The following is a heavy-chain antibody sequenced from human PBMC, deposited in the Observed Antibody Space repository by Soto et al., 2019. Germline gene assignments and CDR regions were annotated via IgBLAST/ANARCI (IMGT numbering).Heavy chain of an antibody. CDR1: GGTFSSYA. CDR3: ARSGDDDREVYYYGMDV. CDR2: IIPIFGTA. Sequence: QVQLVQSGAEVKKPGSSVKVSCKASGGTFSSYAISWVRQAPGQGLEWMGGIIPIFGTANYAQKFQGRVTITADESTSTAYRELSSLRSEDTAVYYCARSGDDDREVYYYGMDVWGQGTTVTVSS. D-gene: IGHD3-10*01. J-gene: IGHJ6*02. V-gene: IGHV1-69*12.